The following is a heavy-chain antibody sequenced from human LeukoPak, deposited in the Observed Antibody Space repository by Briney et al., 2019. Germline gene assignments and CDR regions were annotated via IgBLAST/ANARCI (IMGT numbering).Heavy chain of an antibody. V-gene: IGHV1-2*02. CDR3: ARETQQQHQGYYYYMDV. J-gene: IGHJ6*03. D-gene: IGHD5-18*01. CDR1: GYTFTGYY. Sequence: GASVKVSCKASGYTFTGYYMHWVRQAPGQGLEWMGWINPNSGGTNYAQKFQGRVTMTRDTSISTAYMELSRLRSDDTAVYYCARETQQQHQGYYYYMDVWGKGTTVTVSS. CDR2: INPNSGGT.